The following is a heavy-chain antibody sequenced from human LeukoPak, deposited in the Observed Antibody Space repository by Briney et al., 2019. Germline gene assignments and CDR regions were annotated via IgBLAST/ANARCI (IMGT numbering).Heavy chain of an antibody. CDR2: INISSGGT. Sequence: GRSVTVSCKASGYTFTAYYMHWVRQAPGQGLEWMGWINISSGGTNKAQKFQGRVIITRDKSISTAYMELIRLRSYDAAVYYCASPSNCGSGSQLNYWGQGTLVTVSS. J-gene: IGHJ4*02. V-gene: IGHV1-2*02. CDR3: ASPSNCGSGSQLNY. D-gene: IGHD3-10*01. CDR1: GYTFTAYY.